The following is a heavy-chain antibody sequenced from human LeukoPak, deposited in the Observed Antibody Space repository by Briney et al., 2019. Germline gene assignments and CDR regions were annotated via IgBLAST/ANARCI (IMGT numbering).Heavy chain of an antibody. J-gene: IGHJ4*02. V-gene: IGHV5-51*01. D-gene: IGHD3-10*01. CDR3: ARLAARYYYGSGSYRKNPNFDY. Sequence: GASLQISCKGSGSRFTSYWIGWVRQMPGKGLEWMGIIYPGDSDTRYSPSFQGQVTISADKSISTAYLQWSSLKASDTAMYYCARLAARYYYGSGSYRKNPNFDYWGQGTLVTVSS. CDR2: IYPGDSDT. CDR1: GSRFTSYW.